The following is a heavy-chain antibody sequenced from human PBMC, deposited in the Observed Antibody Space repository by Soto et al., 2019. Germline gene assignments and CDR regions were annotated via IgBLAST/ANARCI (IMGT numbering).Heavy chain of an antibody. Sequence: QVQLVQSGAEGKKPGASVKVSCKASGYTFTSYGISWVRQAPGQGLEWMGWISAYNGNTNYAQKLQGRGTMTTYTSTSPAYSELRSVKSDDTVVYYCAKDQDEGGRGPWGHGTLVTVAS. CDR1: GYTFTSYG. V-gene: IGHV1-18*01. CDR3: AKDQDEGGRGP. J-gene: IGHJ4*01. D-gene: IGHD2-15*01. CDR2: ISAYNGNT.